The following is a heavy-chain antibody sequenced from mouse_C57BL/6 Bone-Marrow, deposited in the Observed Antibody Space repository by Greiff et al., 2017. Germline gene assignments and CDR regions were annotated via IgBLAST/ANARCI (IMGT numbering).Heavy chain of an antibody. J-gene: IGHJ2*01. CDR1: GFTFTDYG. D-gene: IGHD1-2*01. CDR3: VRRNLRR. CDR2: ISRGSSTI. V-gene: IGHV5-17*01. Sequence: EVLLVESGGGLVKPGASLKLSCAASGFTFTDYGIHWVRQAPEQGLEWVAYISRGSSTIYYADKVKGRFTLSRDNSKNTPFLQLTSLRAEDTAMYYCVRRNLRRWGQGTTVTVSS.